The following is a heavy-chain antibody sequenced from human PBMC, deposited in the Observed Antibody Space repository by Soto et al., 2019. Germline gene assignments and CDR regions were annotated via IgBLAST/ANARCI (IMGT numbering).Heavy chain of an antibody. V-gene: IGHV3-11*05. Sequence: GVSLXLSCVASGFTFSEYYMSWIRQAPGKGLEWVSYISSSSSYTNYADSVKGRFTISRDNAKNSLYLQMNSLRAEDTAVYYCARDHHRYSGYDYVDYWGQGTLVTVSS. CDR3: ARDHHRYSGYDYVDY. J-gene: IGHJ4*02. CDR2: ISSSSSYT. CDR1: GFTFSEYY. D-gene: IGHD5-12*01.